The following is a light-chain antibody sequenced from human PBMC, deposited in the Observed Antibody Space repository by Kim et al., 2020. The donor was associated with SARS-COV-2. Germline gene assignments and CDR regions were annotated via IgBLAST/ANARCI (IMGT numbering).Light chain of an antibody. CDR3: QSYDSSTHWV. V-gene: IGLV6-57*01. CDR2: EDN. J-gene: IGLJ3*02. Sequence: KTVTISCTRSRGSIASNYVQWYQKRPGSSPTTVIYEDNQRPSGVPDRVSGSIDSSSNSASLTISGLKTEDEADYYCQSYDSSTHWVFGGGTQLTVL. CDR1: RGSIASNY.